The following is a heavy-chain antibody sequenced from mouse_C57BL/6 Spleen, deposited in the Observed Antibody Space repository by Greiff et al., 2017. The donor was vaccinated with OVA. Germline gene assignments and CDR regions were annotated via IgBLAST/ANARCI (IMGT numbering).Heavy chain of an antibody. CDR1: GYTFTSYW. V-gene: IGHV1-64*01. CDR3: ARESFITTVVAPPFAY. J-gene: IGHJ3*01. Sequence: QVQLQQPGAELVKPGASVKLSCKASGYTFTSYWMHWVKQRPGQGLEWIGMIHPNSGSTNYNEKFKSKATLTVDKSSSTAYMQLSSLTSEDSAVYYCARESFITTVVAPPFAYWGQGTLVTVSA. CDR2: IHPNSGST. D-gene: IGHD1-1*01.